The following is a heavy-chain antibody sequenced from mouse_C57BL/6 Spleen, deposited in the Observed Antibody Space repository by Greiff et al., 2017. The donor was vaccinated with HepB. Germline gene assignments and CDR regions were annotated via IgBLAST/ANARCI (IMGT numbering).Heavy chain of an antibody. V-gene: IGHV1-81*01. D-gene: IGHD2-1*01. J-gene: IGHJ4*01. CDR2: IYPRSGTT. CDR1: GYTFTSYG. Sequence: VKLMESGAELVRPGASVKLSCTASGYTFTSYGIRWVNQSTGQGLEWIGEIYPRSGTTYYNETFKGKVTLTADKSSSTAYMELRSLTSEDSAVYYCARRSYGNSAMDYWGQGTSVTVSS. CDR3: ARRSYGNSAMDY.